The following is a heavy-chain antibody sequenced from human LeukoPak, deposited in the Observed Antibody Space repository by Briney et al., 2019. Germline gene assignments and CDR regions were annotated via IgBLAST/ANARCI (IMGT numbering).Heavy chain of an antibody. V-gene: IGHV6-1*01. CDR1: GDSVTSNSAD. CDR2: TYYSSKWYN. Sequence: PSQTLSLTCAISGDSVTSNSADWNWIRQSPSRGLEWLGKTYYSSKWYNDYAVSVKTRITINPDTSKNQFSLRLNSVTTEDTAVYYCAIIIFRISVADPFDYWGQGNLVTVSS. D-gene: IGHD6-19*01. CDR3: AIIIFRISVADPFDY. J-gene: IGHJ4*02.